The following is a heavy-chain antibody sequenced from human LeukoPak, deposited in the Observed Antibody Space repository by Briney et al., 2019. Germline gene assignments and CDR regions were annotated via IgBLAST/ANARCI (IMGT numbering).Heavy chain of an antibody. CDR2: ISGSGAST. CDR3: AKDVGKWESLHFFDY. J-gene: IGHJ4*02. V-gene: IGHV3-23*01. Sequence: GGSLRLSCLTSGFTFSTNAMSWVSQAPGKGLEWISGISGSGASTYYADSVTGRFTISRDNSRNTLYLQMNSLRGDDTAVYYCAKDVGKWESLHFFDYWGQGTLVTVSS. D-gene: IGHD1-26*01. CDR1: GFTFSTNA.